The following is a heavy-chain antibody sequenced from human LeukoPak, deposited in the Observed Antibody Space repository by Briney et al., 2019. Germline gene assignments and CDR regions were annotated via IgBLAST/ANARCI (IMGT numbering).Heavy chain of an antibody. Sequence: PGGSLRLSCAASGFTFSSYSMNWVRQAPGKGLEWVSSISSSSSYIYYADSVKGRFTISRDNAKNSLYLQMNSLRAEDTAVYYCARDRMRDGYSFFDYWGQGTLVTVSS. D-gene: IGHD5-24*01. J-gene: IGHJ4*02. CDR2: ISSSSSYI. CDR3: ARDRMRDGYSFFDY. V-gene: IGHV3-21*01. CDR1: GFTFSSYS.